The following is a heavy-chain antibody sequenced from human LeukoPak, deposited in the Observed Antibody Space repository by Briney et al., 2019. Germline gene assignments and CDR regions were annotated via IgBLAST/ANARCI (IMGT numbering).Heavy chain of an antibody. CDR3: ARVGHCYDSSGYYYVRYFDC. J-gene: IGHJ4*02. CDR1: GFTFSSYE. Sequence: GGSLRLSCAASGFTFSSYEMNWVRQAPGKGLEWISYVSSSSSTRDYADSVKGRFTISRDNAKNSLYLQMNSLRAEDTAVYYCARVGHCYDSSGYYYVRYFDCWGQGTLVTVSS. CDR2: VSSSSSTR. D-gene: IGHD3-22*01. V-gene: IGHV3-48*03.